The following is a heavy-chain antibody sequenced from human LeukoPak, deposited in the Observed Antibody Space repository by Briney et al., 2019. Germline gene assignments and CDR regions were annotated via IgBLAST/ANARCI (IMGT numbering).Heavy chain of an antibody. Sequence: GGSLRLSCVASGFTFSNYAMSWVRQAPGKGLEWVSAIGGSGGNTYYADSVKGRFTISRDNSKNTLYLQMNSLRAEDTAVYYCARDPRSSTSRHYYYYYMDVWGKGTTVTVSS. CDR2: IGGSGGNT. D-gene: IGHD2-2*01. CDR1: GFTFSNYA. J-gene: IGHJ6*03. V-gene: IGHV3-23*01. CDR3: ARDPRSSTSRHYYYYYMDV.